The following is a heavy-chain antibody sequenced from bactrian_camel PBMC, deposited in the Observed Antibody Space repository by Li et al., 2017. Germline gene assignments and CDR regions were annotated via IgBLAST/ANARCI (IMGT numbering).Heavy chain of an antibody. V-gene: IGHV3S59*01. CDR2: LWARGGMS. D-gene: IGHD3*01. J-gene: IGHJ4*01. CDR1: GYTHSTVH. CDR3: KWVGCDYRCLDDNY. Sequence: VQLVESGGGSVQAGGSLRLSCAASGYTHSTVHMGWFRQAPGKEREGVASLWARGGMSYYADSVKGRFTITQDNAKNMLFLQMDSLKPEDTAIYYCKWVGCDYRCLDDNYWGRGTQVTVS.